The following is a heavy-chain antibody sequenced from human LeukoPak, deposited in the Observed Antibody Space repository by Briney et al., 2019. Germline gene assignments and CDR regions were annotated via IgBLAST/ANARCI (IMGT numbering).Heavy chain of an antibody. Sequence: GGSLRLSCAASGFTFTAYTINWVRQAPGKGLEWVSYISGSTTDIYYADSVKGRFTISRDNAKNSLYLQMNSLRAEDTAVYYCARDSGSSSSAIGCWGQGTLVTVSS. CDR3: ARDSGSSSSAIGC. D-gene: IGHD6-6*01. J-gene: IGHJ4*02. CDR2: ISGSTTDI. V-gene: IGHV3-21*01. CDR1: GFTFTAYT.